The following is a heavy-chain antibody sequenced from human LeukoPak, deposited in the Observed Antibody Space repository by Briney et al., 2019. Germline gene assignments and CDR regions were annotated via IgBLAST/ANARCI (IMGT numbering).Heavy chain of an antibody. CDR1: GFTFSRYW. Sequence: GGSLRLSCAASGFTFSRYWMSWVRQAPGKGLEWVANIKQDGSEKYYVDPVKGRFTISRDNAKNSLFLQMNSLRAEDTAVYYCARVDKDIVVVPALYYYYYMDVWGKGTTVTVSS. V-gene: IGHV3-7*01. J-gene: IGHJ6*03. D-gene: IGHD2-2*01. CDR3: ARVDKDIVVVPALYYYYYMDV. CDR2: IKQDGSEK.